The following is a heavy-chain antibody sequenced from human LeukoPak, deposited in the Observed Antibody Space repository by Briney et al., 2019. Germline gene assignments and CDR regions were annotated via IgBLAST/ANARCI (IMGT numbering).Heavy chain of an antibody. V-gene: IGHV1-46*01. D-gene: IGHD2-2*01. J-gene: IGHJ6*02. CDR2: INPSGGST. Sequence: ASVKVSCKASGYTFTSYYMHWVRQAPGQGLEWMGIINPSGGSTSYAQKFQGRVTMTRDTSTSTVYMELSSLRSEDTAVYYCARDLRYCSSTSCRGAYSSRAYYYGMDVWGQGTTVTVSS. CDR1: GYTFTSYY. CDR3: ARDLRYCSSTSCRGAYSSRAYYYGMDV.